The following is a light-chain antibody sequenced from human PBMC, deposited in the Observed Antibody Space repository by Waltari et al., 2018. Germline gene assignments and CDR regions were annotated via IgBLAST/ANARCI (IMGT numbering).Light chain of an antibody. CDR3: SSYSTSSSLIL. CDR2: DVN. V-gene: IGLV2-14*03. J-gene: IGLJ2*01. CDR1: SSDVGGHDY. Sequence: QSALSQPASVSGSPGQSITISCTGASSDVGGHDYVSWYQQHPGKAPKLIIRDVNNRPSVVSNRFSVSKSGNTASLTISGLQAEDEADYYCSSYSTSSSLILFGEGTKVTVL.